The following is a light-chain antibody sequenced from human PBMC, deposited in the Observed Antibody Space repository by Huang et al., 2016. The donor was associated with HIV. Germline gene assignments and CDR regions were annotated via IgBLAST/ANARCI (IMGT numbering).Light chain of an antibody. CDR2: AAS. V-gene: IGKV1-39*01. Sequence: DIQMTQSPSSLSASVGDRVTITCRASQSISNYLNWYQQKPGRAPKLLIYAASTLQSGVPSRFNGRRSWKDFNLANSSLQREEFATYYCQQSYRTPLTFGGGTKVEIK. CDR1: QSISNY. CDR3: QQSYRTPLT. J-gene: IGKJ4*01.